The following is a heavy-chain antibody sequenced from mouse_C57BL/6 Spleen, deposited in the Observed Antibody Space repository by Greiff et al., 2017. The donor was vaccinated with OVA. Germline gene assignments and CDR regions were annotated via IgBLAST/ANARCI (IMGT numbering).Heavy chain of an antibody. J-gene: IGHJ3*01. CDR2: IAPSDSYT. CDR3: AREEDPLCAY. D-gene: IGHD6-2*01. Sequence: QVQLQQPGAELVRPGTSVKLSCKASGYTFTSYWMHWVKQRPGQGLEWIGVIAPSDSYTNYNQKFKGKATLTVDTSSSTAYMQLSSLTSEDSAVYYCAREEDPLCAYWGQGTLVTVSA. V-gene: IGHV1-59*01. CDR1: GYTFTSYW.